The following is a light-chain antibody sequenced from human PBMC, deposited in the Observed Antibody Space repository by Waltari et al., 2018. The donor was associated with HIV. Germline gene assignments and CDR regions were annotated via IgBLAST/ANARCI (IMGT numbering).Light chain of an antibody. V-gene: IGKV1-27*01. CDR1: QDISIY. CDR3: QKYNSTPPWT. CDR2: GAS. Sequence: DIQMTQSPSSLSASVGDRVTITCRASQDISIYVAWYQQKPGKLPKLLIYGASTLQSGVPSRFSGSGSGTDFTLTVGSLQPEDVATYYCQKYNSTPPWTFGQGTKVEIK. J-gene: IGKJ1*01.